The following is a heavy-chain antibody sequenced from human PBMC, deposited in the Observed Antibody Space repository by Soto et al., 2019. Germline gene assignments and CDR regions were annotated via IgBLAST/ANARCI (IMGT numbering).Heavy chain of an antibody. Sequence: QVQLVESGGGVVQPGRSLRLSCAASGFTFSSYGMHWVRQAPGKGLEWVAVISYDGSNKYYADSVKGRFTISRDNSKNTLYLQMNSLRAEDTAVYYCAMRASGSYVDYWGQGTLVTVS. J-gene: IGHJ4*02. CDR3: AMRASGSYVDY. CDR2: ISYDGSNK. CDR1: GFTFSSYG. D-gene: IGHD1-26*01. V-gene: IGHV3-30*03.